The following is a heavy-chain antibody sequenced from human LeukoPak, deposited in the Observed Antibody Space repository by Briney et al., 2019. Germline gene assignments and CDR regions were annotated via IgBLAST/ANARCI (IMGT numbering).Heavy chain of an antibody. Sequence: GGSLRLSCAASGFTVSSNYMSWVRQAPGKGLEWASVIYSGGSTYYADSVKGRFTISRDNSKNTLYLQMNSLRAEDTAVYYCARGSGWFYFDYWGQGTLVTVSS. CDR2: IYSGGST. D-gene: IGHD6-19*01. J-gene: IGHJ4*02. CDR1: GFTVSSNY. CDR3: ARGSGWFYFDY. V-gene: IGHV3-66*01.